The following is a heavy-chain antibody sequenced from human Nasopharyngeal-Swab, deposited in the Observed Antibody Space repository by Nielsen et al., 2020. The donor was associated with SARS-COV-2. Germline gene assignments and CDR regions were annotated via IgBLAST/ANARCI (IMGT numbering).Heavy chain of an antibody. V-gene: IGHV3-74*01. D-gene: IGHD3-10*01. CDR1: QFTFRTYW. Sequence: GGSLRLSCSASQFTFRTYWIHWVRQAPGKGLVWVPRMDSDGSTINYADSVKGRFTISRDNAKNTLYLQMNSLRAEDPAVYYCASGAVDGSGTYRLGEYWGQGTLVTVSS. J-gene: IGHJ4*02. CDR2: MDSDGSTI. CDR3: ASGAVDGSGTYRLGEY.